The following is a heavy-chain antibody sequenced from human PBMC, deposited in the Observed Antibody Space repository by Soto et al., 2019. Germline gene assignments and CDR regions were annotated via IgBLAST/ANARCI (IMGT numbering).Heavy chain of an antibody. D-gene: IGHD6-13*01. Sequence: VQLLESGGGLVQPGGSLRLSCAASGFTFSSYAMSWVRQAPGKGLEWVSAISGSGGSTYYADSVKGRFTISRDNSKNTLYLQMNSLRAEDTAVYYCAKPGYSSSWYGGGYFDYWGQGTLVTVSS. CDR1: GFTFSSYA. V-gene: IGHV3-23*01. J-gene: IGHJ4*02. CDR3: AKPGYSSSWYGGGYFDY. CDR2: ISGSGGST.